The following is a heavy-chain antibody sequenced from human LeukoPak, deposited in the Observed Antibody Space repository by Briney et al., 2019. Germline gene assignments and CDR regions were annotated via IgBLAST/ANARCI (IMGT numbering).Heavy chain of an antibody. CDR2: INHSGST. D-gene: IGHD3-22*01. J-gene: IGHJ4*02. CDR1: GFTFSSYS. CDR3: ASWQYYYDSSGYLQPFDY. Sequence: GSLRLSCAASGFTFSSYSMNWVRQPPGKGLEWIGEINHSGSTNYNPSLKSRVTISVDTSKNQFSLKLSSVTAADTAVYYCASWQYYYDSSGYLQPFDYWGQGTLVTVSS. V-gene: IGHV4-34*01.